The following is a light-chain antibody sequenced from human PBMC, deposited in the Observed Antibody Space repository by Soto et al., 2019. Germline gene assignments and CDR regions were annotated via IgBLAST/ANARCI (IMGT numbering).Light chain of an antibody. CDR3: QTWGTGIVV. J-gene: IGLJ2*01. Sequence: QPVLTQSPSASASLGASVKLACTLSSGHSSYAIAWHQQQPEKGPRYLMKFKSDGSYRKGDGIPDRFSGSSSGAERYLTISSLQSEDEADYFCQTWGTGIVVFGGGTKLTVL. V-gene: IGLV4-69*01. CDR1: SGHSSYA. CDR2: FKSDGSY.